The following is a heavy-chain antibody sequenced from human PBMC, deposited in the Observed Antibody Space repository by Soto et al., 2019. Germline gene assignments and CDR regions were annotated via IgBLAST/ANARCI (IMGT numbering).Heavy chain of an antibody. CDR1: GGTFSSYA. J-gene: IGHJ3*02. CDR2: IIPTFGTA. V-gene: IGHV1-69*05. Sequence: QVQLVQSGAEVKKPGSSVKVSCKASGGTFSSYAISWVRQAPGQGLEWMGGIIPTFGTANYAPKFQGRVTITSDEPTSTAYVELSSLRSEDTAVYYCARPTRVLAVAGDDAFDIWGQGSMVTVSS. D-gene: IGHD6-19*01. CDR3: ARPTRVLAVAGDDAFDI.